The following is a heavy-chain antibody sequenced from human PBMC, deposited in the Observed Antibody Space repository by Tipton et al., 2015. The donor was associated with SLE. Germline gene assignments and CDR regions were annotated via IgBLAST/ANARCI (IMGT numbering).Heavy chain of an antibody. CDR2: IYVAERT. CDR3: ARGGAGGIYFDS. Sequence: SLRLSCEASGYTFSLRAMAWVRLAPGKGLEWLSTIYVAERTHYSDSVRGRFTISRDDSKNTVFLQMKSLRDEDTAVYYCARGGAGGIYFDSCGQGILVTVSP. V-gene: IGHV3-23*01. J-gene: IGHJ4*02. CDR1: GYTFSLRA. D-gene: IGHD1-14*01.